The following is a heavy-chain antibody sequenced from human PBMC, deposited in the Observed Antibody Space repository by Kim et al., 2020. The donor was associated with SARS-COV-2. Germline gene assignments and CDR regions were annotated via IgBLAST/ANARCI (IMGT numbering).Heavy chain of an antibody. V-gene: IGHV4-34*01. D-gene: IGHD3-10*01. Sequence: SETLSLTCAVYGGSFSGYYWSWIRQPPGKGLEWIGEINHSGSTNYNPSLKSRVTISVDTSKNQFSLKLSSVTAADTAVYYCARGRVLLWFGDRRWFDPWG. J-gene: IGHJ5*02. CDR1: GGSFSGYY. CDR3: ARGRVLLWFGDRRWFDP. CDR2: INHSGST.